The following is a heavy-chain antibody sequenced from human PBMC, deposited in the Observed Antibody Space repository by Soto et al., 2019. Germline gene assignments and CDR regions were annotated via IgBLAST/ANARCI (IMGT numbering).Heavy chain of an antibody. D-gene: IGHD1-26*01. CDR3: ARGLVGSTTAFDY. CDR1: GFTVSSSY. J-gene: IGHJ4*02. V-gene: IGHV3-53*02. Sequence: EVQVAETGGGLIQPGGSLRLSCAASGFTVSSSYMSWVRQAPGKGLEWVSTIYTPGSTYYAVSVKGRFTISRDISKNTLHLQMNSLRADDTAVYYCARGLVGSTTAFDYWGQGTLVTVSS. CDR2: IYTPGST.